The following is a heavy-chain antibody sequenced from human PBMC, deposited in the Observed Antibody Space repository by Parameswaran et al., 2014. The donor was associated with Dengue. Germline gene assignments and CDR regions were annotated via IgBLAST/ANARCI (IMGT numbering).Heavy chain of an antibody. CDR3: ARSSLFGVVTNDAFDI. V-gene: IGHV3-21*01. Sequence: WIRQPPGKGLEWVSSISSSSSYIYYADSMKGRFTISRDNAKNSLYLQMNSLRAEDTAVYYCARSSLFGVVTNDAFDIWGQGTMVTVSS. J-gene: IGHJ3*02. CDR2: ISSSSSYI. D-gene: IGHD3-3*01.